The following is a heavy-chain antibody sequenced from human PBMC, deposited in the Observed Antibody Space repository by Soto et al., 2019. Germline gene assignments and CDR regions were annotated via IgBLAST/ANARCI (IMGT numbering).Heavy chain of an antibody. CDR3: ARHSSGYDEPQYYFDY. D-gene: IGHD5-12*01. J-gene: IGHJ4*02. CDR1: GGSISSSSYY. V-gene: IGHV4-39*01. Sequence: PSETLSLTCTVSGGSISSSSYYWGWIRQPPGKGLEWIGSIYYSGSTYYNPSRKSRVTISVDTAKNQFSLKLSSVTAADTAVYYCARHSSGYDEPQYYFDYWGQGTLVTFSS. CDR2: IYYSGST.